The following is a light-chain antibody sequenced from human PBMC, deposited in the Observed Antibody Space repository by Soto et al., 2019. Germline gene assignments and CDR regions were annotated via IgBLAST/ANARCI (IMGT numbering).Light chain of an antibody. V-gene: IGKV1-16*02. J-gene: IGKJ4*01. CDR1: QGLNNY. Sequence: DIQMTQSPSSLSASVGDRVTITCRASQGLNNYLAWIQQKPGTAPKSLIHAASSLQSGVPSKFSGSGAGTDFTLTISSLQPEDVGTYYCQQYNSYPLTFGGGTKVEIK. CDR2: AAS. CDR3: QQYNSYPLT.